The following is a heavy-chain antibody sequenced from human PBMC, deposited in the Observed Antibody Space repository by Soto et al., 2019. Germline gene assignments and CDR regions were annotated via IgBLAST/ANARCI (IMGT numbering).Heavy chain of an antibody. CDR1: GYSFTSYW. CDR2: IDPSDSYT. V-gene: IGHV5-10-1*01. D-gene: IGHD2-2*01. J-gene: IGHJ4*02. CDR3: ARREYCSSTSCVFDY. Sequence: PGESLKISCKGSGYSFTSYWISWVRQMPGKGLEWMGRIDPSDSYTNYSPSFQGHVTISADKSISTAYLQWSSLKASDTAMYYCARREYCSSTSCVFDYWGQGTLVTAPQ.